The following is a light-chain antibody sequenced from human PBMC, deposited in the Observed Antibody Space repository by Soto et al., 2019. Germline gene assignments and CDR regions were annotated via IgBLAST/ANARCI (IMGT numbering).Light chain of an antibody. CDR2: EVS. Sequence: QSVLTQPASVSGSPGQSITISCTGTSSDVGGYNYVSWYQQHPGKAPKLMIYEVSNRPSGVSNRFSGFKSGNTASLTISGLQAEDEADYYCSSYTTSNTLDFGTGTKLTVL. V-gene: IGLV2-14*01. J-gene: IGLJ1*01. CDR1: SSDVGGYNY. CDR3: SSYTTSNTLD.